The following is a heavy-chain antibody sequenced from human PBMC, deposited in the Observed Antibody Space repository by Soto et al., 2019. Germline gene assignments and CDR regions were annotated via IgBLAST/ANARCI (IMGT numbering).Heavy chain of an antibody. V-gene: IGHV4-59*11. CDR3: ATRPPQEIWVGLFDY. D-gene: IGHD3-16*01. CDR2: GSHTGAT. Sequence: SETLSLTCTVSGASISHHNYWRWIRQPPGEGPEGSGCGSHTGATNYNPSLERRATMSLDTSKNQFSLKLSSVTAADTAVYYCATRPPQEIWVGLFDYWSQGTLV. CDR1: GASISHHNY. J-gene: IGHJ4*02.